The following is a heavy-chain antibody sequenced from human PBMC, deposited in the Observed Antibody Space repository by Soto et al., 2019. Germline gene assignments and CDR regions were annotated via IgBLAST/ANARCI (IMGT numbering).Heavy chain of an antibody. CDR1: GGTFSSYA. J-gene: IGHJ6*02. CDR2: IIPIFGTA. CDR3: ARGVVGATFYYYGMDV. Sequence: SVKVSCKASGGTFSSYAISWARQDPGQGLEWMGGIIPIFGTANYAQKFQGRVTITADRSTSTAYMELSSLRSEDTAVYYCARGVVGATFYYYGMDVWGQGTTVTVSS. V-gene: IGHV1-69*06. D-gene: IGHD1-26*01.